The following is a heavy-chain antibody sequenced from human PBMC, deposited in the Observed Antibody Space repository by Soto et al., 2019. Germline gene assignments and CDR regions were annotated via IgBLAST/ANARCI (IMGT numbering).Heavy chain of an antibody. V-gene: IGHV4-30-4*01. J-gene: IGHJ5*02. Sequence: PSETLSLTCTVSGGSISSGDYYWSWIRQPPGKGLEWIGHIYYSGSTSYNPSLKSRVTISVDTSKNQFSLKLSSVTAADTAVFYCARESHYFDSSGYYDRRNWFDPWGQGTLVTVSS. CDR3: ARESHYFDSSGYYDRRNWFDP. CDR1: GGSISSGDYY. CDR2: IYYSGST. D-gene: IGHD3-22*01.